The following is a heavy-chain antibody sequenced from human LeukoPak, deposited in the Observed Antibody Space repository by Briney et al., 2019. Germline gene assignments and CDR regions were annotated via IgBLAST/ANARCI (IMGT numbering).Heavy chain of an antibody. CDR3: ARGPGTVGLSP. CDR2: INHSGDT. J-gene: IGHJ5*02. D-gene: IGHD1/OR15-1a*01. V-gene: IGHV4-34*01. Sequence: SETLSLTCNVSGGSFTNYYWSWIRQTPEKGLEWIGQINHSGDTSYNPSLRSRITLSVDRSKNQFSLKVTSVTAADTGVYYCARGPGTVGLSPWGQGTLVTVPS. CDR1: GGSFTNYY.